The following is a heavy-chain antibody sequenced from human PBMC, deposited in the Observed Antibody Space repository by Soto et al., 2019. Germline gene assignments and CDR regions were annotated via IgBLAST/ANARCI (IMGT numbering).Heavy chain of an antibody. CDR1: GFTFSNFG. V-gene: IGHV3-30*18. J-gene: IGHJ6*02. D-gene: IGHD2-15*01. Sequence: GGSLRLSCVASGFTFSNFGMHWVRQAPGKGLDWVAGISYDGRSESYVDSVRGRFTLSRDNSKNTLSLQMISLRPEDTGVYYCAKDLDVVMVLSATRGLDVWGQGATVTVSS. CDR3: AKDLDVVMVLSATRGLDV. CDR2: ISYDGRSE.